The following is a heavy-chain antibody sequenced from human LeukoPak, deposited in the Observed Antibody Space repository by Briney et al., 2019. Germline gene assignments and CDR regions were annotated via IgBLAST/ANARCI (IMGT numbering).Heavy chain of an antibody. D-gene: IGHD6-19*01. CDR2: IKQDGSEK. CDR1: GFMFSSYW. Sequence: GGSLRLSCAASGFMFSSYWMSWVRQAPGKGLEWVANIKQDGSEKYYVDSVKGRFTISRDNAKNSLSLQMNSLRAEDTAVYYCAREMAMAVAGISWFDPWGQGTLVTVSS. J-gene: IGHJ5*02. CDR3: AREMAMAVAGISWFDP. V-gene: IGHV3-7*01.